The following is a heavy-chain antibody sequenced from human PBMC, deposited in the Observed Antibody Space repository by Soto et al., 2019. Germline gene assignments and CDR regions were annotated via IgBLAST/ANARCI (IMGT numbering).Heavy chain of an antibody. CDR2: IWYDGSNK. Sequence: GGSLRLSCAASGFTFSSYGMHWVRQAPGKGLEWVAVIWYDGSNKYYADSVKGRFTISRDNSKNTLYLQMNSLRAEDTAVYYCARDLYYDFWSGFHADYYYYGMDVWGQGTTVTVSS. V-gene: IGHV3-33*01. J-gene: IGHJ6*02. D-gene: IGHD3-3*01. CDR3: ARDLYYDFWSGFHADYYYYGMDV. CDR1: GFTFSSYG.